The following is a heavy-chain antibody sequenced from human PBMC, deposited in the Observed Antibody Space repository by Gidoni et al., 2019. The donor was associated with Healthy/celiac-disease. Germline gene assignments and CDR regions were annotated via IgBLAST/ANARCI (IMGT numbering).Heavy chain of an antibody. D-gene: IGHD6-25*01. CDR1: GFTFDDYA. J-gene: IGHJ4*02. V-gene: IGHV3-9*01. Sequence: EVQLVESGGGLVQPGRSLRLSCAASGFTFDDYAMHWVRQAPGKGLEWVSGISWNSGSIGYADSVKGRFTISRDNAKNSLYLQMNSLRAEDTALYYCAKDTFPYSSAPNFDYWGQGTLVTVSS. CDR3: AKDTFPYSSAPNFDY. CDR2: ISWNSGSI.